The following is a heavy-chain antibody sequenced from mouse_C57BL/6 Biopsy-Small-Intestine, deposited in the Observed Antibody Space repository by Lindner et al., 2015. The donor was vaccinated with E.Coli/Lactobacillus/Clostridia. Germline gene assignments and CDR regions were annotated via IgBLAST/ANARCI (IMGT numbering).Heavy chain of an antibody. CDR2: INPNNGGT. D-gene: IGHD2-1*01. J-gene: IGHJ3*01. CDR1: GYTFTDYN. Sequence: VQLQESGPELVKPGASVKIPCKASGYTFTDYNMDWVKQSHGKSLEWIGDINPNNGGTIYNQKFKGKATLTVDKSSSTAYMELRSLTSEDTAVYYCARSLVIYYGNGFAYWGQGDSGHCLC. V-gene: IGHV1-18*01. CDR3: ARSLVIYYGNGFAY.